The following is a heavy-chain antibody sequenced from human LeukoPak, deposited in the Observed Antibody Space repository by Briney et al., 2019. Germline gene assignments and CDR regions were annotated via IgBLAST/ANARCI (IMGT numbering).Heavy chain of an antibody. CDR3: ARTRDSCGYLGY. D-gene: IGHD3-22*01. Sequence: WASGKVSCKASGYTFTGYYIHWVRQAPGQGLEWMGWINPNSGGTNYAQKFQGRVTMTRDTSISTAYMELSRLRSDDTAVYYCARTRDSCGYLGYWGQGTLVTVSS. V-gene: IGHV1-2*02. CDR2: INPNSGGT. J-gene: IGHJ4*02. CDR1: GYTFTGYY.